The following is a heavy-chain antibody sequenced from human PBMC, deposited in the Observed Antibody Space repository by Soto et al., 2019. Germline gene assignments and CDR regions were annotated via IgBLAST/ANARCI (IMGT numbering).Heavy chain of an antibody. CDR1: GYSFTSYW. Sequence: EVQLVQSGAEVKKPGESLRISCKGSGYSFTSYWITWVRQMSGKGLEWMGTINPSDSYINYSPSFQGHVTISADKSIFTAYLQWSSLKASDTAMYYCARQEPYTSDTIDYWGQGTLVTVSS. D-gene: IGHD2-2*02. CDR2: INPSDSYI. CDR3: ARQEPYTSDTIDY. V-gene: IGHV5-10-1*01. J-gene: IGHJ4*02.